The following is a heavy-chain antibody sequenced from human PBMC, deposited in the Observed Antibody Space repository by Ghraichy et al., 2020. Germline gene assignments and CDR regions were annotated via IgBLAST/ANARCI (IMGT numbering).Heavy chain of an antibody. V-gene: IGHV4-30-2*01. CDR3: VRGSFYPSGLVPDAFDI. Sequence: SETLSLTCSVSGDSISSGGDSWSWIRRPPGKGLEWVGNIYQSGGTFYNPSLKSRVTISVDRAKYEFSLKMTSVTAADTAVYYCVRGSFYPSGLVPDAFDIWGRGTMVTVSS. CDR2: IYQSGGT. D-gene: IGHD2/OR15-2a*01. CDR1: GDSISSGGDS. J-gene: IGHJ3*02.